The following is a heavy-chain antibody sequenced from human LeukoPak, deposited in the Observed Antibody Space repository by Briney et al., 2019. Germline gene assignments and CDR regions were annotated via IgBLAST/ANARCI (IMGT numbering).Heavy chain of an antibody. CDR1: GFTFSDYS. CDR3: AKGGASVTRYVDY. CDR2: IRYDGNNK. Sequence: GGSLRLSCAASGFTFSDYSMHWVRQAPGKGLNWVAFIRYDGNNKYYADSVKGRFTISRDNSKNTLYLQMNSLRPEDTAVYYCAKGGASVTRYVDYWGQGTLVTVSS. V-gene: IGHV3-30*02. J-gene: IGHJ4*02. D-gene: IGHD4-17*01.